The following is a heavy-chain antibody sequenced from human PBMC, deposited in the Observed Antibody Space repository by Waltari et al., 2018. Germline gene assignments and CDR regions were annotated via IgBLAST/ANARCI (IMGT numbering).Heavy chain of an antibody. V-gene: IGHV3-48*03. CDR1: GIRLSSYS. CDR3: TRGTGMLPSDS. J-gene: IGHJ4*02. CDR2: ISSGSTI. D-gene: IGHD2-8*01. Sequence: EVELEESGGNLVQPGGSLRLSCLCHGIRLSSYSMNWVRQAPGKGLEWVSYISSGSTIFYSNSVKGRFTISRDNAKNSVYLQMDRLGTDDTGIYFCTRGTGMLPSDSWGQGTLVTVSS.